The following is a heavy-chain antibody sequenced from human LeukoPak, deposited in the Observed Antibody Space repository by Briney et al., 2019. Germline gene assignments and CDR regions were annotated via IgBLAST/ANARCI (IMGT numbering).Heavy chain of an antibody. CDR2: ISAYNGNT. J-gene: IGHJ3*02. V-gene: IGHV1-18*01. CDR3: IIGDGDSITGTTGAFDI. D-gene: IGHD1-7*01. Sequence: ASVKVSCMGSGYTFTNYGFSLVGQAPGQGLEWMGWISAYNGNTNYAQKLQGRVTMTTHTSTSTAYMELRSLRSDDTAVYYIIIGDGDSITGTTGAFDIWGQGTMVTVSS. CDR1: GYTFTNYG.